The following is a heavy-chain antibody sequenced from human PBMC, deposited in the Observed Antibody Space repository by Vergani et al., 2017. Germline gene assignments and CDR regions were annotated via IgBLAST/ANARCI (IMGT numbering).Heavy chain of an antibody. J-gene: IGHJ5*02. CDR1: GFTFSSYA. V-gene: IGHV3-23*01. CDR3: AKDDSSAAGFDA. CDR2: ISGSGGST. D-gene: IGHD6-25*01. Sequence: EVQLLESGGGLVQPGGSLRLSCAASGFTFSSYAMSWVRQAPGEGLGWVSAISGSGGSTYYAASVKGRFTISRDNSKNTLYLRMNSLRAGDTAVYYCAKDDSSAAGFDAGGEGRLVTVSS.